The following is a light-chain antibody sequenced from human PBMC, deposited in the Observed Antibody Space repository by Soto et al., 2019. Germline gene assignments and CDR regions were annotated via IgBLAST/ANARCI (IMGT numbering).Light chain of an antibody. CDR2: EVT. J-gene: IGLJ1*01. Sequence: QSALTQPASVSGSPGQSTTLSCTGTTSDVGGYHFVSWYQQHPGKAPKLMIYEVTNRPSGVSDRFSGSKSGNTASLTISGLQAEDEADYYCYSYTTTSTYVFGSGTKVTVL. V-gene: IGLV2-14*01. CDR1: TSDVGGYHF. CDR3: YSYTTTSTYV.